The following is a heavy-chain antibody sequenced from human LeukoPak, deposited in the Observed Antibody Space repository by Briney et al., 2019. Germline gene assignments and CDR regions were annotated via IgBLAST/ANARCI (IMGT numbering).Heavy chain of an antibody. J-gene: IGHJ4*02. V-gene: IGHV3-30*03. D-gene: IGHD6-19*01. CDR3: ARDLYAGGWATDF. CDR2: ISYDGSSK. Sequence: GGSLRLSCVVSGFTFSSYDMHWVRQAPGKGLEWVAVISYDGSSKYYADSVKGRFTISRDNSKNTLYLQLSSLRVEDTAIYYCARDLYAGGWATDFWGQGTLVTVSS. CDR1: GFTFSSYD.